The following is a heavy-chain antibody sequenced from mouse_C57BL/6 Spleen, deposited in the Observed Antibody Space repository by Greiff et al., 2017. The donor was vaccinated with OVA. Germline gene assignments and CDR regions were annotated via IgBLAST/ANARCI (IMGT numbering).Heavy chain of an antibody. CDR3: ARRDGMGPFAY. Sequence: QVQLKESGPGILQSSQTLSLTCSFSGFSLSTSGMGVSWIRQPSGKGLEWLAHIYWDDDKRYNPSLKSRLTISKDTSRNQVFLKITSVDTADTATYYCARRDGMGPFAYWGQGTLVTVSA. V-gene: IGHV8-12*01. D-gene: IGHD1-1*01. CDR1: GFSLSTSGMG. CDR2: IYWDDDK. J-gene: IGHJ3*01.